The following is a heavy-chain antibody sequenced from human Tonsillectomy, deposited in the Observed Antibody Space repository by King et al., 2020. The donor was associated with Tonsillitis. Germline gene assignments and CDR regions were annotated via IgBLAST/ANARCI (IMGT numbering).Heavy chain of an antibody. D-gene: IGHD4-17*01. CDR1: GYTFTSYY. Sequence: QLQLVQSGAEVKKPGASVKVSCKASGYTFTSYYMHWVRQAPGQGLEWMGIINPSGGSTSYAQKFQGRVTMTRDTSTSTVYMELSSLRSEDTAVYYCARGEADYGDYADYYYGMDVWGQGTTVPVSS. J-gene: IGHJ6*02. CDR3: ARGEADYGDYADYYYGMDV. CDR2: INPSGGST. V-gene: IGHV1-46*01.